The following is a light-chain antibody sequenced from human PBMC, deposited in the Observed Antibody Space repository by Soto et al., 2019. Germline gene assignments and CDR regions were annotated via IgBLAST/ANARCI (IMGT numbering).Light chain of an antibody. CDR1: TGGVTSGHY. CDR2: DTS. J-gene: IGLJ2*01. V-gene: IGLV7-46*01. CDR3: LLAYNDAWV. Sequence: QAVVTQEPSLTVPPGGTVTLTCGSSTGGVTSGHYPHWFQKKPGQAPRTLIHDTSNKHSWTPARFSGSLLGGKAALTLSGAQPEDEAEYSCLLAYNDAWVFGGGTKLTVL.